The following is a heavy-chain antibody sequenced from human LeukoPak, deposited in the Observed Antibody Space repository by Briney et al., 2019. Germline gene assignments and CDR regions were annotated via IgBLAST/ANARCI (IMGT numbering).Heavy chain of an antibody. CDR1: GFTFSSYG. CDR2: IRYDGSNK. Sequence: GGSLRLYCAASGFTFSSYGMHWVRQAPGKGLEWVAFIRYDGSNKYYADSVKGRFTISRDNSKNTLYLQMNSLRAEDTAVYYCAKDLIAVAEGYFDYWGQGTLVTVSS. D-gene: IGHD6-19*01. V-gene: IGHV3-30*02. CDR3: AKDLIAVAEGYFDY. J-gene: IGHJ4*02.